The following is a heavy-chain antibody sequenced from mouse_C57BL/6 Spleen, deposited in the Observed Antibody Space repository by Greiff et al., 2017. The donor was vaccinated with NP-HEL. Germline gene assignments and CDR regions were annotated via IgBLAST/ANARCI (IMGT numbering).Heavy chain of an antibody. CDR2: ISYSGST. V-gene: IGHV3-2*02. CDR1: GYSITSGYG. D-gene: IGHD1-3*01. CDR3: AITSRIKY. J-gene: IGHJ2*01. Sequence: DVQLQESGPGLVKPSQSLSLTCTVTGYSITSGYGWNWIRQFPGNKLEWIGYISYSGSTNYNPSLKSLISITRETSKNQFFLQLNSVTTEDTAKYYCAITSRIKYWGQGTTLTVSS.